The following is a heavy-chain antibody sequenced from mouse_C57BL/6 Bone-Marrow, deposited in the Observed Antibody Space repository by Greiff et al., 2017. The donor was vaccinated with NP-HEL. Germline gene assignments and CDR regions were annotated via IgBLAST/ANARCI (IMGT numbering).Heavy chain of an antibody. J-gene: IGHJ3*01. V-gene: IGHV1-69*01. Sequence: QVQLQQSGAELVMPGASVKLSCKASGYTFTSYWMHWVKQRPGQGLEWIGEIDPSDSYTNYNQKFKGKSTLTVDKSSSTAYMQLSSLTSEDAAVYCCARVYYGPWFAYWGKGTLVTVSA. CDR3: ARVYYGPWFAY. CDR2: IDPSDSYT. CDR1: GYTFTSYW. D-gene: IGHD1-2*01.